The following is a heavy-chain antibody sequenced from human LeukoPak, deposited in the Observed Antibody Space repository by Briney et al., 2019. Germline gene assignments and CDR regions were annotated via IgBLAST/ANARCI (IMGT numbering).Heavy chain of an antibody. CDR2: ISYDGSNK. J-gene: IGHJ4*02. Sequence: GGSLRLSCAASGFTFSSYGMHWVRQAPGKGLEWVAVISYDGSNKYYADSVKGRFTISRDNSKNTLYLQMNSLRAEDTAVYYCAATYYYDSSGYPPFDYWGQGTLVTVSS. D-gene: IGHD3-22*01. CDR1: GFTFSSYG. CDR3: AATYYYDSSGYPPFDY. V-gene: IGHV3-30*03.